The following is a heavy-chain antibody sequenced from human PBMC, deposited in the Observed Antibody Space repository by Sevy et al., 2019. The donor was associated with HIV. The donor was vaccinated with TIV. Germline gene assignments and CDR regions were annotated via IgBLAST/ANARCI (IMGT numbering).Heavy chain of an antibody. CDR2: ISSSGSTI. Sequence: GESLKISCAASGFTFSSYEMNWVRQAPGKGLEWVSYISSSGSTIYYADSVKGRFTISRDNAKNSLYLQMNSLRAEDTAVYYCARDHGGIAAAGTFWFDPWGQGTLVTVSS. CDR3: ARDHGGIAAAGTFWFDP. V-gene: IGHV3-48*03. CDR1: GFTFSSYE. D-gene: IGHD6-13*01. J-gene: IGHJ5*02.